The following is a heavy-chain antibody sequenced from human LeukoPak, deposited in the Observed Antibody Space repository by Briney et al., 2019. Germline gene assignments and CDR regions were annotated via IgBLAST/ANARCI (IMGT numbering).Heavy chain of an antibody. Sequence: SETLSLTCTVSGDSIRSYYWSWIRQPAGKGLEWIGRIYTSGSTNYNPSLKSRVTISVDTSKNQFSLKLSSVTAADTAVYYCAAGDYYYMDVWGKGTTVTVSS. CDR3: AAGDYYYMDV. CDR1: GDSIRSYY. V-gene: IGHV4-4*07. J-gene: IGHJ6*03. CDR2: IYTSGST.